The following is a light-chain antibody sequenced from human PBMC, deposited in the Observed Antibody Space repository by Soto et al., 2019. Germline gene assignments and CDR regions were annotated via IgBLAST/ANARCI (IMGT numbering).Light chain of an antibody. V-gene: IGKV3-20*01. CDR2: GAS. CDR3: QQYGSSLTWT. CDR1: QSVSSSY. Sequence: ELVLTHSAGTLSLSPGERATLSCRASQSVSSSYLAWYQQKPGQAPRLLIYGASSRATGIPDRFRGSGSGTDFTLTISRLEPEDFAVYYCQQYGSSLTWTFGQGTKV. J-gene: IGKJ1*01.